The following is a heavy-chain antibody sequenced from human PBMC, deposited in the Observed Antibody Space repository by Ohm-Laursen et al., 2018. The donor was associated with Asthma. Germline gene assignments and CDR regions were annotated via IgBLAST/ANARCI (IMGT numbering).Heavy chain of an antibody. J-gene: IGHJ4*02. V-gene: IGHV3-9*01. CDR2: ISWNSGSI. CDR1: GFTFDDYA. CDR3: ATTLGMGYYFDY. D-gene: IGHD7-27*01. Sequence: SLRLSCTASGFTFDDYAMHWARQAPGKGLEWVSGISWNSGSIGYADSVKGRFTISRDNAKNSLYLQMNSLRAEDTALYYCATTLGMGYYFDYWGQGTLVTVSS.